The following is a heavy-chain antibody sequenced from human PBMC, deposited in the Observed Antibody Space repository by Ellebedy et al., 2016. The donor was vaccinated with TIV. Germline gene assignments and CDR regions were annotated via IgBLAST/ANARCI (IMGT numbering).Heavy chain of an antibody. Sequence: PRGSLRLSCEGSGYSFTTYWIAWVPQMPGKCLEWMGIIYPGNSDTKYSTSFQGQFTISADKSTSTAYMQWRSMKASDTAMYYCARRNIGYPTDSTTFFEYWGQGTLVTVSS. J-gene: IGHJ4*02. CDR2: IYPGNSDT. V-gene: IGHV5-51*01. CDR1: GYSFTTYW. CDR3: ARRNIGYPTDSTTFFEY. D-gene: IGHD2/OR15-2a*01.